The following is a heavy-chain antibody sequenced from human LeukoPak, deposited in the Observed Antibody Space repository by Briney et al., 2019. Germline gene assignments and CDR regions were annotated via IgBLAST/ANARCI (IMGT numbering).Heavy chain of an antibody. J-gene: IGHJ6*02. CDR3: ARDYGRSRDYGMDV. V-gene: IGHV3-74*01. CDR1: GFTLSNYW. Sequence: PGGSLRLSCAASGFTLSNYWMHWVRHAPGKGLVWVSCINADGSSASYADSVKGRFTISRDNAKNTLYLQMNSLRAEDTAMYYCARDYGRSRDYGMDVWGQGTTVTVSS. CDR2: INADGSSA. D-gene: IGHD3-10*01.